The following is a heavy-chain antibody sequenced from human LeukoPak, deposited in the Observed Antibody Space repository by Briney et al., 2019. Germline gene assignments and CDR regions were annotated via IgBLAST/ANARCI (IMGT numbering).Heavy chain of an antibody. CDR1: GYTFTSYG. CDR2: ISAYNGNT. D-gene: IGHD3-22*01. Sequence: ASVKLSCKASGYTFTSYGINWVRQAPGQGLEWMGWISAYNGNTNYAQKLQGRVTMTRDTSTSTVNMELRSLRSDDTALYYCARGGDMRVVGAFDIWGQGTMVTVSS. J-gene: IGHJ3*02. CDR3: ARGGDMRVVGAFDI. V-gene: IGHV1-18*01.